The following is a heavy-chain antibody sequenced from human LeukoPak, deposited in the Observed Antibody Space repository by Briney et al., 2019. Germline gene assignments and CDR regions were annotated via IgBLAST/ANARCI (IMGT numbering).Heavy chain of an antibody. CDR1: GFTFRNYA. V-gene: IGHV3-21*01. J-gene: IGHJ4*02. D-gene: IGHD3-22*01. CDR3: ARAAPTRTLIGSGADY. Sequence: GGSLRLSCAASGFTFRNYAMNWVRQAPGKGLEWVSSISSSSSYIYYADSVKGRFTISRDNAKNSLYLQMNSLRAEDTAVYYCARAAPTRTLIGSGADYWGQGTLVTVSS. CDR2: ISSSSSYI.